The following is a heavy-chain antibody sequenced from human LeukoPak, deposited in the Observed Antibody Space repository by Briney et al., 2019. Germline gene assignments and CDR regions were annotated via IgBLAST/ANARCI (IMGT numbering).Heavy chain of an antibody. D-gene: IGHD1-7*01. CDR2: INHSGST. J-gene: IGHJ4*02. Sequence: PSETLSLTCAVYGGSFSGYYWSWIRQPPGKGLEWIGEINHSGSTNYNPSLKSRVTISVDTSKNQFSLKLSSVTAADTAVYYCARGPGAGTTPFDYWGQGTLVTVSS. CDR3: ARGPGAGTTPFDY. CDR1: GGSFSGYY. V-gene: IGHV4-34*01.